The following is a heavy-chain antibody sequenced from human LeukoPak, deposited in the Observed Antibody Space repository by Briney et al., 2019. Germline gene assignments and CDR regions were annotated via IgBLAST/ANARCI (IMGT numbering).Heavy chain of an antibody. D-gene: IGHD3-10*01. CDR2: MNPNSGNT. V-gene: IGHV1-8*01. J-gene: IGHJ1*01. CDR3: ARSSGGATYHPPEFFLH. CDR1: GYTFSSYD. Sequence: SVKVSCKASGYTFSSYDIDWVRQAPGPGLEWMGWMNPNSGNTGYAQKLQGRVTMTRNTSISTAYMELSSMRSHDTAVYYCARSSGGATYHPPEFFLHWGQGTLITVSS.